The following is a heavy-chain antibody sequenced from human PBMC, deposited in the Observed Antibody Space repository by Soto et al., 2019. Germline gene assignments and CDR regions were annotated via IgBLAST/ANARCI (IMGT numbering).Heavy chain of an antibody. Sequence: VQLEQSGAEVKKPGSSVKVSCKASGGTLSDHGVAWLRQAPGQGLEWMGGTIPVFNTAKYAQKFQGRVTVTADKFTNIAYMELSSLRSEDTALYFCARGVYGSGNYYTGPSAFDIWGQGTMVIVSS. J-gene: IGHJ3*02. V-gene: IGHV1-69*06. D-gene: IGHD3-10*01. CDR3: ARGVYGSGNYYTGPSAFDI. CDR2: TIPVFNTA. CDR1: GGTLSDHG.